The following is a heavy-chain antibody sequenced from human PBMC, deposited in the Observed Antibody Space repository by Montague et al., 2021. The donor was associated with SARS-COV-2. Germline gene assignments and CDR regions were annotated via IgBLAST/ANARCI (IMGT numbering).Heavy chain of an antibody. J-gene: IGHJ4*02. Sequence: SETLSLTCTVSGGSISSSSYYWGWIRQPPGKGLEWIGSIYYSGSTYYNPSLKSRVTISVDTSKNQFSLKPSSVTAADTAVYYCASPGVYYDSSGLLGFDYWGQGTLVTVSS. V-gene: IGHV4-39*01. D-gene: IGHD3-22*01. CDR1: GGSISSSSYY. CDR2: IYYSGST. CDR3: ASPGVYYDSSGLLGFDY.